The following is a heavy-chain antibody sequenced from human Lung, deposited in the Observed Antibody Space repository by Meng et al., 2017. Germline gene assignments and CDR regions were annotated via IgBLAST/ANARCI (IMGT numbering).Heavy chain of an antibody. V-gene: IGHV2-5*02. J-gene: IGHJ4*02. CDR3: VRTYDILTYFDH. D-gene: IGHD3-9*01. Sequence: QITLKESGPTLVKPTQTLTLTCNFSGFSLTTSGGGVGWIRQPPGKALEWLALIYWDGQKRFSPSLKNRLTLSTDTSKNHVALTLAKMDPVDTASYYCVRTYDILTYFDHWGQGILVTVSS. CDR1: GFSLTTSGGG. CDR2: IYWDGQK.